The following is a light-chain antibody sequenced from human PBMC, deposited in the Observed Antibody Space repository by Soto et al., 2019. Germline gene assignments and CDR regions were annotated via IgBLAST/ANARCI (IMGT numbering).Light chain of an antibody. CDR2: EVS. J-gene: IGKJ1*01. CDR1: QSLLYTDGNTY. CDR3: MQGSYWPRT. V-gene: IGKV2-30*01. Sequence: VMTQSPLSLPVTLGQPASISCRSSQSLLYTDGNTYLIWFQQRPGQSARRLIYEVSNRDSEVPDRFSGSGSGTDFTLKISRVEAEDVGVYYCMQGSYWPRTFGQGTKVEIK.